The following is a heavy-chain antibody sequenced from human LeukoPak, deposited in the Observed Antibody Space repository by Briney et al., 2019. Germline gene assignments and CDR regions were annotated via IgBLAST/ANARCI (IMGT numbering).Heavy chain of an antibody. V-gene: IGHV3-72*01. J-gene: IGHJ4*02. CDR3: ARDRVGGGFDY. CDR2: IRNKANRYTT. D-gene: IGHD3-16*01. Sequence: PGGSLRLSYAASGFTFSDHFMDWVRQAPGKGLEWVGRIRNKANRYTTEFAASVKGRFTISRDDSKNSVYLQMSSLKSEDTAVYYCARDRVGGGFDYWGQGTLVTVSS. CDR1: GFTFSDHF.